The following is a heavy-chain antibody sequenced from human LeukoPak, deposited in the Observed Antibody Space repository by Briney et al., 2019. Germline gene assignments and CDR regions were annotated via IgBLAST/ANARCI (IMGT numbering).Heavy chain of an antibody. CDR3: ARIDDYYDSSGYYPHWYFDL. CDR1: GGSISSGGYY. CDR2: IYYSGST. D-gene: IGHD3-22*01. Sequence: PSQTLSLTCTVSGGSISSGGYYWSWIRQHPGKGLEWIGYIYYSGSTNYNPSLKSRVTISVDTSKNQFSLKLSSVTAADTAVYYCARIDDYYDSSGYYPHWYFDLWGRGTLVTVSS. J-gene: IGHJ2*01. V-gene: IGHV4-31*03.